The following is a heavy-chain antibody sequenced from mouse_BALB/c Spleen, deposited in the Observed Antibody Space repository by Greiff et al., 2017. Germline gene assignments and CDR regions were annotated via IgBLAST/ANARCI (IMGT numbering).Heavy chain of an antibody. D-gene: IGHD1-1*01. Sequence: DVMLVESGGGLVKPGGSLKLSCAASGFTFSSYTMSWVRQTPDKRLELVATINSNGGSTYYPDSVKGRFTISRDNAKNTLYLQMSSLKSEDTAMYYCARDRAITTVVAPMDYWGQGTSVTVSS. CDR1: GFTFSSYT. CDR2: INSNGGST. CDR3: ARDRAITTVVAPMDY. J-gene: IGHJ4*01. V-gene: IGHV5-6-3*01.